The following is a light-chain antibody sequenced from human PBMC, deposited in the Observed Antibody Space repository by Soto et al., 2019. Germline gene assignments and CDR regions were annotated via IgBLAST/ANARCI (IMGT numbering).Light chain of an antibody. CDR1: SSDVGDYNY. CDR2: QVN. J-gene: IGLJ1*01. CDR3: SLHTRSSTYV. V-gene: IGLV2-14*01. Sequence: QSLLTQPASVSGSPGQSITISCTGTSSDVGDYNYVSWYQQHPVKAPKLIIYQVNNRPSGVSNRFSGSKSGNTASLTISGLQAEDEADYYCSLHTRSSTYVFGTGTKLTVL.